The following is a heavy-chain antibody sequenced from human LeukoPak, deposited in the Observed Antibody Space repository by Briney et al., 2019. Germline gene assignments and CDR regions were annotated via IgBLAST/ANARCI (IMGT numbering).Heavy chain of an antibody. CDR1: GFTFSSYG. J-gene: IGHJ6*02. Sequence: GRSLRLSCAASGFTFSSYGMPWVRQAPGKGLEWVADIWYDGSNKYYVDSVKGRFTISRDNSKNTLYLQMNSLRAEDTAVYYCARVDIGIVAGIDVWGQGTTVTVSS. V-gene: IGHV3-33*01. D-gene: IGHD2-2*03. CDR2: IWYDGSNK. CDR3: ARVDIGIVAGIDV.